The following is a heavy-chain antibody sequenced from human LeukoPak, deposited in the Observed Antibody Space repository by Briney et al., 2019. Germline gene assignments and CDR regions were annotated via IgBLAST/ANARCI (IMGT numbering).Heavy chain of an antibody. J-gene: IGHJ6*02. D-gene: IGHD3-10*01. CDR3: AKDSRLLRGVFLFYYYGLDV. CDR1: GFTFSRYW. Sequence: GGSLRLSCAASGFTFSRYWMKWVRQAPGKGLEWVANIKQDGSEKYYVDSVKGRFTISRDNAKRTLYLQVNSLRAEDTAVYYCAKDSRLLRGVFLFYYYGLDVWGQGTTVTVSS. V-gene: IGHV3-7*01. CDR2: IKQDGSEK.